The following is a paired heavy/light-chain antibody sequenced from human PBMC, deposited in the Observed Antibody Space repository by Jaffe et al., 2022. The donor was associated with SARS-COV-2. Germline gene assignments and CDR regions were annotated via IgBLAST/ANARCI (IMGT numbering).Heavy chain of an antibody. Sequence: QVQLVESGGGVVQPGRSLRLSCAASGFAFYSYAMHWVRQAPGKGLEWVALISYDGSKKYYADSVKGRLTISRDNSKNTLYLQMNSLRVEDTAVYYCTRALGGDDDGYYFDYWGRGTLVTVSS. J-gene: IGHJ4*02. D-gene: IGHD2-21*02. CDR1: GFAFYSYA. CDR3: TRALGGDDDGYYFDY. CDR2: ISYDGSKK. V-gene: IGHV3-30*14.
Light chain of an antibody. V-gene: IGKV1-39*01. CDR3: QQSYSPPRYT. J-gene: IGKJ2*01. CDR2: AAS. CDR1: QSISNY. Sequence: DIQMTQSPSSLSASVGDRVTITCRASQSISNYLNWYQQKLGKAPKLLIYAASSLQSGVPSRFSGSGSGTDFTLTVSSLQPEDFATYYCQQSYSPPRYTFGQGTKLEIK.